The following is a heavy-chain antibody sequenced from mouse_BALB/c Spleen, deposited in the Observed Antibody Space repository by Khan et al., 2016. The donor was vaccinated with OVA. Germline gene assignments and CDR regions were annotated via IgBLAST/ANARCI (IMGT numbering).Heavy chain of an antibody. D-gene: IGHD1-1*01. CDR2: ISYSGST. V-gene: IGHV3-2*02. Sequence: VQLQESGPGLVKPSQSLSLTCTVNGYSITSNYAWNWIRQFPGNKLEWMGYISYSGSTNYNPSLKSRLSITRDTSKNQFFLLLHSVTTEDSATYXCASGNYYGYALDYWGQGTSVTVSS. CDR3: ASGNYYGYALDY. CDR1: GYSITSNYA. J-gene: IGHJ4*01.